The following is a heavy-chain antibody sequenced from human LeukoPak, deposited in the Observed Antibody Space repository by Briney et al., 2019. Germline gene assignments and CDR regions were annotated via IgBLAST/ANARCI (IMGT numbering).Heavy chain of an antibody. V-gene: IGHV1-2*04. CDR2: INPNSGGT. CDR3: ARDTGGGWFDP. CDR1: GYSFTGYY. D-gene: IGHD4-23*01. J-gene: IGHJ5*02. Sequence: ASVKVSCKASGYSFTGYYMHWVRQAPGQRLEWMGWINPNSGGTNYAQKFQGWVTMTRDTSISTAYMELSRLRSDDTAVYYCARDTGGGWFDPWGQGTLVTVSS.